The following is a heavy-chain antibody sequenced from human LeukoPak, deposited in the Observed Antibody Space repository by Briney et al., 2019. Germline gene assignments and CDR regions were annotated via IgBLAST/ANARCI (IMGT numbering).Heavy chain of an antibody. Sequence: GGSLRLSCAASGFIFSGSTMHWVRQASGKGLEWVSAISGSGGRTYYADSVKGRFTISRDNSKNMLYLQMNSLRAEDTAVYYCARRAGAYTHPYDYWGQGTLVTVS. D-gene: IGHD3-16*01. V-gene: IGHV3-23*01. J-gene: IGHJ4*02. CDR1: GFIFSGST. CDR3: ARRAGAYTHPYDY. CDR2: ISGSGGRT.